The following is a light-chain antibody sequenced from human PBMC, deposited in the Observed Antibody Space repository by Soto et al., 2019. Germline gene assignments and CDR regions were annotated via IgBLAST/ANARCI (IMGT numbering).Light chain of an antibody. Sequence: EIVMTQSPATLSVSPGERATLSCRASQSIRTNLGWYQQKPGQAPRLLIYGASTRATGVPARFSGSGSGTEFTLTISSLQSEDSAVYYCQQDNNWPPFTFGQGTRLEIK. CDR1: QSIRTN. V-gene: IGKV3-15*01. CDR3: QQDNNWPPFT. CDR2: GAS. J-gene: IGKJ5*01.